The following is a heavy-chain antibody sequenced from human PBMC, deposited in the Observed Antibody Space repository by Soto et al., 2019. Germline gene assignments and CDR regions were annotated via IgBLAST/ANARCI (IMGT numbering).Heavy chain of an antibody. D-gene: IGHD3-16*01. J-gene: IGHJ4*02. V-gene: IGHV3-7*01. CDR1: GFTFSSYW. CDR2: IKQDGSEK. Sequence: EVQLVESGGGLVQPGGSLRLSCAASGFTFSSYWMSWVRQAPGKGLEWVANIKQDGSEKHYVDSVKGRFTISRDNAKNSLSRQMWRLRAEDTAGDYCGVDVNRGEVSYWCQGALVTVSS. CDR3: GVDVNRGEVSY.